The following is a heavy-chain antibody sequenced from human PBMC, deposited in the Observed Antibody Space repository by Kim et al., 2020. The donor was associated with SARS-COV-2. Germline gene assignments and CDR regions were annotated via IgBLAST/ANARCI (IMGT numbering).Heavy chain of an antibody. Sequence: KDRFTISRDDSKNTLYLQMNSLKTEDTAVYYCTTDITYYDFWSGYIANDYWGQGTLVTVSS. J-gene: IGHJ4*02. CDR3: TTDITYYDFWSGYIANDY. D-gene: IGHD3-3*01. V-gene: IGHV3-15*01.